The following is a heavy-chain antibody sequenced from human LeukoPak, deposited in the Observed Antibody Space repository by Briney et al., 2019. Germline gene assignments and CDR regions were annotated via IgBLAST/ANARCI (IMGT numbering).Heavy chain of an antibody. CDR3: ARGYMANWNDVALDY. Sequence: ASVKVSCKASGYSFTAYHLLWARQAPGQGLEWMGWINPTSGGTNSAQKFRGRVTMTRDTSINTAYLDLSGLTSDDTAVYYCARGYMANWNDVALDYWGQGTLVTVSS. D-gene: IGHD1-1*01. J-gene: IGHJ4*02. CDR2: INPTSGGT. CDR1: GYSFTAYH. V-gene: IGHV1-2*02.